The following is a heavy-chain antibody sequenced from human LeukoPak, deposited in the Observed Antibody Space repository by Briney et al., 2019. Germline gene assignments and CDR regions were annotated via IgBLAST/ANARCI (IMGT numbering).Heavy chain of an antibody. V-gene: IGHV3-23*01. D-gene: IGHD6-6*01. CDR1: GFTFSNYA. J-gene: IGHJ6*02. CDR2: ISGSTTIT. Sequence: GGSLRLSCAASGFTFSNYAISWVRQTPGKGHEWVSAISGSTTITWYADSVRGRFTISRGNSKNTVYLHMNSLRAEDTAVYYCAKDGVAGRRGMDVWGQGTTVAVS. CDR3: AKDGVAGRRGMDV.